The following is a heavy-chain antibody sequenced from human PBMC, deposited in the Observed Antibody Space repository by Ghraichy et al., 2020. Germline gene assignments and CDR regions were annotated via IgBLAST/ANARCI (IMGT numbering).Heavy chain of an antibody. CDR1: GGSISSYY. Sequence: SETLSLTCTVSGGSISSYYWSWIRQPAGKGLEWIGRIYTSGSTNYNPSLKSRVTMSVDTSKNQFSLKLSSVTAADTAVYYCATWYYYDSSGYYLDAFDIWGQGTMVTVSS. CDR2: IYTSGST. D-gene: IGHD3-22*01. J-gene: IGHJ3*02. V-gene: IGHV4-4*07. CDR3: ATWYYYDSSGYYLDAFDI.